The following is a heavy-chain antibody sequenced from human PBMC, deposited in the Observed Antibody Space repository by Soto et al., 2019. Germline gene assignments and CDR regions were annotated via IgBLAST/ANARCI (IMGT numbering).Heavy chain of an antibody. CDR3: AKDVQDY. V-gene: IGHV3-30*18. J-gene: IGHJ4*02. CDR1: GFTLSSYG. Sequence: GGSLRLSCAASGFTLSSYGMHWVRQAPGKGLEWVAVISYDGTNKYYADSVKGRFTISRDNSKNMLYLQMNSLRVEDTAVYYCAKDVQDYWGQGTLVTVSS. CDR2: ISYDGTNK.